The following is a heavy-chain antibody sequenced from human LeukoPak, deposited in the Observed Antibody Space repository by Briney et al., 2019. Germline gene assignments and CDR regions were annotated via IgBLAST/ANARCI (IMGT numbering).Heavy chain of an antibody. CDR2: ISGSGGST. J-gene: IGHJ4*02. CDR1: GFTFSSYA. CDR3: AKDRGMVRGDKYFDY. D-gene: IGHD3-10*01. Sequence: GGSLRLSCAASGFTFSSYAMSWVRRAPGKGLEWVSAISGSGGSTYYADSVKGRFTISRDNSKSTLYLQMNSLRAEDTAVYYCAKDRGMVRGDKYFDYWGQGTLVTVSS. V-gene: IGHV3-23*01.